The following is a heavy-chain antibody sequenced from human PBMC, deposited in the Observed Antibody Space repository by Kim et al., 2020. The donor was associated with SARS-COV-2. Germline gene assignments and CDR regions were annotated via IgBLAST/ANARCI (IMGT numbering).Heavy chain of an antibody. Sequence: TNDADSVKGRFTFSGDNAKNTLYLQMTSLRAEDTAVYYCARALTMGGPMDVWGQGTTVTVSS. V-gene: IGHV3-74*01. CDR3: ARALTMGGPMDV. CDR2: T. D-gene: IGHD3-16*01. J-gene: IGHJ6*02.